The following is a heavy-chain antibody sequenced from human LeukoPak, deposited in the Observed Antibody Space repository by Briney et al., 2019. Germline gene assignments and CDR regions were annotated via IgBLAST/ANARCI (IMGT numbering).Heavy chain of an antibody. V-gene: IGHV3-7*01. CDR1: GFTVSSHY. J-gene: IGHJ4*02. CDR2: IKQDGSEK. Sequence: GGSLRLSCAAPGFTVSSHYMSWVRQAPGKGLEWVANIKQDGSEKFYVESVKGRFTVSRDNARNSLYLQMNSLRAEDTAVYYCANIKDTGTYYFDHWGQGTLVTVSS. CDR3: ANIKDTGTYYFDH. D-gene: IGHD3-10*01.